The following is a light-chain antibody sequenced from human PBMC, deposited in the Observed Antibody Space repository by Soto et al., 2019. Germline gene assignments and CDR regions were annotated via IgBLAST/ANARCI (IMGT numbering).Light chain of an antibody. V-gene: IGKV4-1*01. CDR1: QSVLYSSNNRNY. J-gene: IGKJ4*01. CDR3: QQYYNTPLT. CDR2: WAS. Sequence: DIVMTQSPDSLAVSLGERDTINCKSSQSVLYSSNNRNYLAWYQQKPGQPPKLLIYWASTRESGVPDRFSGSGSGTDFTLTISSLQAEDVAVYYCQQYYNTPLTFGGGTKVDIK.